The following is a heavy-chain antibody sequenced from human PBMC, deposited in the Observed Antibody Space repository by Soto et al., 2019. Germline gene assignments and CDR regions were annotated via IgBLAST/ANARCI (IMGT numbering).Heavy chain of an antibody. Sequence: QVQLVQSGAEVKKPGSSVKVSCKASGGTFSSYTISWVRQAPGQGLEWMGRIIPILGIANYAQKFQGRVTITADKSTSTAYMELSSLRAEDTAVYYCASHLVVPADRDYAFDICGQGTMVTVSS. V-gene: IGHV1-69*02. J-gene: IGHJ3*02. CDR3: ASHLVVPADRDYAFDI. CDR1: GGTFSSYT. D-gene: IGHD2-2*01. CDR2: IIPILGIA.